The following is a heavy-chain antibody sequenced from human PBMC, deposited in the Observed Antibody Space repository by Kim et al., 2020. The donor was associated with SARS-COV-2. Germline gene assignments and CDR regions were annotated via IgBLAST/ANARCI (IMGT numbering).Heavy chain of an antibody. D-gene: IGHD3-22*01. J-gene: IGHJ4*02. Sequence: ADSVNGRLTISRDQSTSPLYHQMNSVRAEDTAVYYCAKARITMIVVAPDYWGQGTLVTVSS. V-gene: IGHV3-23*01. CDR3: AKARITMIVVAPDY.